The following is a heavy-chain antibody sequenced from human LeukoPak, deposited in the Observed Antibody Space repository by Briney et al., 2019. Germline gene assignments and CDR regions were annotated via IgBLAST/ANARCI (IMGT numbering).Heavy chain of an antibody. CDR3: EREELWLGEPHLDP. Sequence: SQTLSLTCTISGGSISSGGYYWTWIRQHPGKGLEWIGYIYYSGSTYYNPSLKSRVTISVDTSKNQFSLKLSSVTAADTAVYYCEREELWLGEPHLDPWGQGTLVTVSS. CDR2: IYYSGST. D-gene: IGHD3-10*01. CDR1: GGSISSGGYY. V-gene: IGHV4-31*03. J-gene: IGHJ5*02.